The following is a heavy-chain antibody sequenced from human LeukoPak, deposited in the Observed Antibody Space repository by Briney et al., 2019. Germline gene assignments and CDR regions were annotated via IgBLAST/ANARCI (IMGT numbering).Heavy chain of an antibody. CDR3: ARGARQLVPPLDY. CDR1: GGSISGHY. V-gene: IGHV4-59*11. J-gene: IGHJ4*02. Sequence: SETLSLTCTVSGGSISGHYWSWIRQPPGKGLEWIGYIYYSGSTNYNPSLKSRVTISVDTSKNQFSLKLSSVTAADPAVYYCARGARQLVPPLDYWGQGPLVTVSS. CDR2: IYYSGST. D-gene: IGHD6-13*01.